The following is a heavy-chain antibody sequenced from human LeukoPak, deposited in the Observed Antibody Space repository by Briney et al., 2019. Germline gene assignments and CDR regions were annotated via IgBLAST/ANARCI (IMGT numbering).Heavy chain of an antibody. CDR3: ARGKHIMATFYYSYYMDV. CDR1: GGSFSGYY. V-gene: IGHV4-34*01. Sequence: SETLSLTCAVYGGSFSGYYWSWSWIRQPPGKGLEWNGEINHGGNTNYNPALKSRVSISVDTSKNQFSLKVTSVTAADTAVYYCARGKHIMATFYYSYYMDVWGKGTTVTVSS. J-gene: IGHJ6*03. CDR2: INHGGNT. D-gene: IGHD5-12*01.